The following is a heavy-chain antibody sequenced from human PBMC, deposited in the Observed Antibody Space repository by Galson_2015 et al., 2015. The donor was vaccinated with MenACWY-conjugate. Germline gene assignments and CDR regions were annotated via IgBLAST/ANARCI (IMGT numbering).Heavy chain of an antibody. CDR1: GDSVSSNSAA. D-gene: IGHD6-19*01. Sequence: CAISGDSVSSNSAAWNWIRQSPSRGLEWLGRTYYRSKWYYDYAASVTGRIIINADTSKNQFSLQLNSVTPEDTAVYYCARIEKIAVADHLDYWGQGTLVTVSS. CDR3: ARIEKIAVADHLDY. CDR2: TYYRSKWYY. J-gene: IGHJ4*02. V-gene: IGHV6-1*01.